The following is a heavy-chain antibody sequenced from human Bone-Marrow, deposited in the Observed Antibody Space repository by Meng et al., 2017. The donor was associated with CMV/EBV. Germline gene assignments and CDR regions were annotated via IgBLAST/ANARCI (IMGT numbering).Heavy chain of an antibody. Sequence: ASVKVSCKASGYTFTGYYMHWVRQAPGQGLEWMGWINPNSGGTNYAQKFQGRVTMTRDTSINTAYMELSRLRSDDTAVYYCARDQWLSTPSYYYYYGMDVWGQGTTVTVSS. CDR1: GYTFTGYY. D-gene: IGHD3-22*01. J-gene: IGHJ6*02. V-gene: IGHV1-2*02. CDR3: ARDQWLSTPSYYYYYGMDV. CDR2: INPNSGGT.